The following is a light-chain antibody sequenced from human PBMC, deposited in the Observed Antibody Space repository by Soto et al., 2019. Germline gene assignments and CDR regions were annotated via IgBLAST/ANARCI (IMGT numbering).Light chain of an antibody. CDR3: QQCSIYPWT. J-gene: IGKJ1*01. CDR1: QSISSW. Sequence: DIQMTQSPSTLSAPVGDRVTITCRASQSISSWLAWYQQKPGKAPKLLIYKASSLQSGVPSRFSGSGSETEFTLTISSLQPDDFAAYYCQQCSIYPWTFGQGTKVEIK. V-gene: IGKV1-5*03. CDR2: KAS.